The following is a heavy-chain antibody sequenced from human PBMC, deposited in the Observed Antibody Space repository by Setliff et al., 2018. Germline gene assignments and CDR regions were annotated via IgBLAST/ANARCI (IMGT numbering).Heavy chain of an antibody. D-gene: IGHD1-26*01. J-gene: IGHJ6*03. Sequence: PGGSLRLSCAASGFTFSSYTMNWVRQAPGKGLEWVSYISSSSRTKYYADSVKGRFTISRDNAKNSLYLQMNSLRAEDTAVYYCARDPNSGSYWNYYYYMDVWGKGTTVTVSS. CDR1: GFTFSSYT. CDR3: ARDPNSGSYWNYYYYMDV. V-gene: IGHV3-48*01. CDR2: ISSSSRTK.